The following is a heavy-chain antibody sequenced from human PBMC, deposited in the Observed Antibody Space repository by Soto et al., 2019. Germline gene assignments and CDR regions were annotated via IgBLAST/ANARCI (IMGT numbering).Heavy chain of an antibody. J-gene: IGHJ4*02. D-gene: IGHD1-7*01. CDR2: ISGSGGST. Sequence: PGGSLRLSCAASGFTLSSYAMSWVRQAPGKGLEWVSAISGSGGSTYYADSVKGRFTISIDNSKNTLYLQMNSLRAEDTAVHCCAKDDFYGITGTTDYWGQGTLVTVSS. CDR3: AKDDFYGITGTTDY. V-gene: IGHV3-23*01. CDR1: GFTLSSYA.